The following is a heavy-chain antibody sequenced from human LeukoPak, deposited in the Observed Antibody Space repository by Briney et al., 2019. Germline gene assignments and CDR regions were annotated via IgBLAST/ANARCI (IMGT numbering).Heavy chain of an antibody. CDR1: GDSFSSNSAA. CDR3: AREGEVGTTWSWFDT. V-gene: IGHV6-1*01. Sequence: SQTLSLTCALSGDSFSSNSAAWRWIRQSPSRGLEWLGRTYCRSKWYNDYAVSVKSRMTINPDTSKNQFFLQLNSVTPEDMAVYYCAREGEVGTTWSWFDTWGQGTLVTVSS. J-gene: IGHJ5*02. CDR2: TYCRSKWYN. D-gene: IGHD1-26*01.